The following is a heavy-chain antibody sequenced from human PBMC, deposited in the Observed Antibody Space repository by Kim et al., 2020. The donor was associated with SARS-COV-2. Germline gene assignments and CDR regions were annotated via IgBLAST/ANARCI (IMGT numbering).Heavy chain of an antibody. CDR1: GYSFTSYW. Sequence: GESLKISCKGSGYSFTSYWISWVRQMPGKGLEWMGRIDPSDSYTNYSPSFQGHVTISADKSISTAYLQWSSLKASDTAMYYCAILPIYRYSGYDFQTRLDYWGQGTLVTVSS. CDR3: AILPIYRYSGYDFQTRLDY. D-gene: IGHD5-12*01. V-gene: IGHV5-10-1*01. CDR2: IDPSDSYT. J-gene: IGHJ4*02.